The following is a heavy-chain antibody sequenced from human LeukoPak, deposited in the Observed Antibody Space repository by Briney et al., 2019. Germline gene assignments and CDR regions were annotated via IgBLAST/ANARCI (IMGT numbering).Heavy chain of an antibody. J-gene: IGHJ4*02. CDR2: FDPEDIET. V-gene: IGHV1-24*01. CDR3: ATHSGTYFLY. Sequence: ASVSVSFKVSGYTLTQLSMHWVRQGPGKGIEWMGGFDPEDIETIYAQNFQGRVTMTEDTSTDTAYMELSSLTSDDTAVYYCATHSGTYFLYWGQGTLVTVSS. CDR1: GYTLTQLS. D-gene: IGHD1-26*01.